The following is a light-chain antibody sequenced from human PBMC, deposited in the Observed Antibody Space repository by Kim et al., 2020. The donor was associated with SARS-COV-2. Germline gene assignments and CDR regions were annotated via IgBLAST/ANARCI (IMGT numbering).Light chain of an antibody. Sequence: ASVGDRVIITCRARQGIAITGGWFQQRAGKSPKSRVYAASSGESGVPSRFCGSVSGTDFILTLSGLQPVDYATYYCQQYAGYPRTFGQGTKGDIK. CDR1: QGIAIT. J-gene: IGKJ1*01. V-gene: IGKV1-16*01. CDR2: AAS. CDR3: QQYAGYPRT.